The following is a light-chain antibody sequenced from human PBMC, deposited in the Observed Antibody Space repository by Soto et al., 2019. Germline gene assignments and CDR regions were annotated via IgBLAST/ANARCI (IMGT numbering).Light chain of an antibody. CDR3: QQYGNFPYT. CDR1: QSISSW. CDR2: DAS. J-gene: IGKJ2*01. V-gene: IGKV1-5*01. Sequence: DIQMTQSPSTLSASVGDRVTITCRASQSISSWLAWYQQKPGKAPKLLIYDASTLQTGVPSRFSGSGSGTDFTLTISRLEPEDFAVYYCQQYGNFPYTFGQGTKVDIK.